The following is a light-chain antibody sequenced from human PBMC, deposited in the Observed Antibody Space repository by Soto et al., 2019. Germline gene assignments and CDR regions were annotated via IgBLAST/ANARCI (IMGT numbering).Light chain of an antibody. J-gene: IGKJ1*01. CDR3: QQYNHWPRT. CDR1: QNINSD. Sequence: MTQSPATLSVSPGETATLSCRASQNINSDLTWFQQRPGQAPRLLIYDASTRAAGIPARFSGSGSGTEFTLTISSLQSEDFAVYYWQQYNHWPRTFGQGTKVDIK. V-gene: IGKV3-15*01. CDR2: DAS.